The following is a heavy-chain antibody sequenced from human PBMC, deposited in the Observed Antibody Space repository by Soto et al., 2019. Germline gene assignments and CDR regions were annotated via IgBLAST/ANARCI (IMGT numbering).Heavy chain of an antibody. V-gene: IGHV3-30-3*01. J-gene: IGHJ4*02. CDR3: ARDDPGGNSCFDY. Sequence: GGSLRLSCAASGFTFSSYAMHWVRQAPGKGLEWVAVISYDGSNKYYADSVKGRFTISRDNSKNTLYLQMNSLRAEDTAVYYCARDDPGGNSCFDYWGQGTLVTVSS. D-gene: IGHD2-21*02. CDR1: GFTFSSYA. CDR2: ISYDGSNK.